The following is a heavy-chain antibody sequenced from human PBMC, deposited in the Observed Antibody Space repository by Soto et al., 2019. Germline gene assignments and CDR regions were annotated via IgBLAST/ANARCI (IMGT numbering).Heavy chain of an antibody. CDR3: ARHPGGRGYYYGMDV. CDR2: IIPIFGTA. V-gene: IGHV1-69*12. J-gene: IGHJ6*02. CDR1: GGTFSSYA. Sequence: QVQLVQSGAEVKKPGSSVKVSCKASGGTFSSYAISWVRQAPGQGLAWMGGIIPIFGTANYAQKFPGRVTIPADESTSTAYMELSSLRSEDTAVYYCARHPGGRGYYYGMDVWGQGSTVTVSS. D-gene: IGHD2-15*01.